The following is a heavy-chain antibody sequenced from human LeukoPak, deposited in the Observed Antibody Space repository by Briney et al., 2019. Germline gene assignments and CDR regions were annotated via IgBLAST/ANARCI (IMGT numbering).Heavy chain of an antibody. J-gene: IGHJ4*02. V-gene: IGHV3-23*01. CDR2: ISGSGGST. CDR1: GFIFSSYA. Sequence: GGSLTLFCAASGFIFSSYAMSWVRQAPGEGLECVLGISGSGGSTYYADSVKGRFTISRDNSKNTLYLQMNSLRAEDTAVYYCAKVHSSSWYGDYWGQGTLVTVYS. D-gene: IGHD6-13*01. CDR3: AKVHSSSWYGDY.